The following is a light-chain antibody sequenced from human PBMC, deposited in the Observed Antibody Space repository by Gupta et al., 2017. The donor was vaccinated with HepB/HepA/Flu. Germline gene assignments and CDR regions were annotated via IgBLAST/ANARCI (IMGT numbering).Light chain of an antibody. Sequence: DIQLTQSPPFLSASVGDRVTITCRASQGIASFLAWYQLKPRKAPKLLISAASTLQSGVPSRFSGSGSGTEFTLTVSSLQPEDFATYYCRQLKSYPLTFGGGTKVEIK. J-gene: IGKJ4*01. CDR1: QGIASF. V-gene: IGKV1-9*01. CDR3: RQLKSYPLT. CDR2: AAS.